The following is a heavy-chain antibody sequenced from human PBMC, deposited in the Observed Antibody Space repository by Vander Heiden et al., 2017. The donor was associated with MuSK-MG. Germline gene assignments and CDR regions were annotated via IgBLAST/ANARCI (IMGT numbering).Heavy chain of an antibody. D-gene: IGHD6-13*01. CDR3: ARGRRYSSSWAYYYYYYMDV. CDR1: GGSFSGYH. CDR2: INHSGST. J-gene: IGHJ6*03. V-gene: IGHV4-34*01. Sequence: QVQLQQWGAGLLKPSETLSVTCAVYGGSFSGYHWSWIRQPPGKGLEWIGEINHSGSTNYNPSLKSRVTISVDTSKNQFSLKLSSVTAADTAVYYCARGRRYSSSWAYYYYYYMDVWGKGTTVTVSS.